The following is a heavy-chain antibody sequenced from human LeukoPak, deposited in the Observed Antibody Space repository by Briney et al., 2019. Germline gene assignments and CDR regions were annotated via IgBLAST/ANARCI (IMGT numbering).Heavy chain of an antibody. CDR2: MNPNSGNT. J-gene: IGHJ3*02. CDR3: ARVQGIVVVGGAFDI. Sequence: ASVKVSCKASGYTFTSYDINWVRQATGQGLEWMGWMNPNSGNTGYAQKFQGRVTITRNTSISTAYMELSGLRSEDTAVYYCARVQGIVVVGGAFDIWGQGTMVTVSS. CDR1: GYTFTSYD. V-gene: IGHV1-8*03. D-gene: IGHD3-22*01.